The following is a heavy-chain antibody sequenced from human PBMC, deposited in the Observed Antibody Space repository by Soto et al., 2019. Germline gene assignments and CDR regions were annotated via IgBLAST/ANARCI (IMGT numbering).Heavy chain of an antibody. V-gene: IGHV4-4*02. CDR2: IYDSGNT. J-gene: IGHJ6*02. D-gene: IGHD7-27*01. Sequence: PSEALSLTCGVSGDSITTYNWWTWVRHTPGNGREWIGEIYDSGNTRYNPSIKSRVTISKDTPTNELSLKLNSVTVADTAVYYCATCQLGEYYYAMDIWGQGTTVTVSS. CDR3: ATCQLGEYYYAMDI. CDR1: GDSITTYNW.